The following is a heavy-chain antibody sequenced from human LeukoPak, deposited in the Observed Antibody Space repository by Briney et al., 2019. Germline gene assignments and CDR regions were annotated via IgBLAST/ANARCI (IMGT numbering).Heavy chain of an antibody. J-gene: IGHJ4*02. V-gene: IGHV1-2*02. CDR3: ARDRYYGSGSLPDY. CDR1: GYTFTGYY. CDR2: INPNSGGT. D-gene: IGHD3-10*01. Sequence: ASVKVSCKASGYTFTGYYIHWVRQAPGQGLEWMGWINPNSGGTNYAQKFQGRVTMTRDTSISTACMELSRLRSDDTAVYYCARDRYYGSGSLPDYWGQGTLVTVSS.